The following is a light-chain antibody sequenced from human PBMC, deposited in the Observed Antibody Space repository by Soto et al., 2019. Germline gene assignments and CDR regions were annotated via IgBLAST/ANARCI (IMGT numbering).Light chain of an antibody. CDR3: QQYTNTNNPWM. CDR1: QSISSW. J-gene: IGKJ1*01. V-gene: IGKV1-5*01. Sequence: DIQMTQSPSTLSASVGDRVTITCRASQSISSWLAWYQQKPGKAPKLLVYDASTLQSGVASRFSGSGSGTEFTLIISGLQPDDSATYYCQQYTNTNNPWMFGQGTKVHI. CDR2: DAS.